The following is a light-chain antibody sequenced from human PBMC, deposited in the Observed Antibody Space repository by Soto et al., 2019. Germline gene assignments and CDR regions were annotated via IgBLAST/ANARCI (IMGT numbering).Light chain of an antibody. CDR3: SSYTSSRTRV. Sequence: QSALTQPASVSGSPGQSITISCTGTSSDVGGYNYVSWYQQHPGKAPKLMIYDVSNRPSGVSNRFSGSKSGNTASLNISRLQAEDEADYYCSSYTSSRTRVFGTGTKVTVL. V-gene: IGLV2-14*01. CDR2: DVS. J-gene: IGLJ1*01. CDR1: SSDVGGYNY.